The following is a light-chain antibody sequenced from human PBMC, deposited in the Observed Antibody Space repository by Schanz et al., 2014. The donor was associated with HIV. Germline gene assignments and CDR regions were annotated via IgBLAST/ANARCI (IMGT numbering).Light chain of an antibody. J-gene: IGKJ4*01. CDR1: QGISSY. V-gene: IGKV1-9*01. Sequence: DIQLTQSPSFLSASVGDRVTITCRASQGISSYLAWYQQMPAKAPKLLIYAASTLHSGVPSRFSGSGSGTECTLTIDSLQLEDFALYYCQQSFSTPLTFGGGTKVEIK. CDR2: AAS. CDR3: QQSFSTPLT.